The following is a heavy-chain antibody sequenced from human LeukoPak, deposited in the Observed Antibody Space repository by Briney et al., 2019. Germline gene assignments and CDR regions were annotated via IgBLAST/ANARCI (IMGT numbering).Heavy chain of an antibody. V-gene: IGHV4-30-2*01. CDR1: GGSISRGGYY. J-gene: IGHJ6*03. D-gene: IGHD6-13*01. Sequence: SETLSLTCTVSGGSISRGGYYWSWIRQPPGKGLEWIGYIYHSGSTYYNPSLKSRVTISVDRSKNQFSLKLSSVTAADTAVYYCARSRLAAADYYYYMDVWGKGTTVTVSS. CDR2: IYHSGST. CDR3: ARSRLAAADYYYYMDV.